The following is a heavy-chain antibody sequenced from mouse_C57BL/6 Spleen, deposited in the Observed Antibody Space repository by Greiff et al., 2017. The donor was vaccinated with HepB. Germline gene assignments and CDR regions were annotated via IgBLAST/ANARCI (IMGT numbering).Heavy chain of an antibody. CDR3: ARRGYVGYYAMDY. V-gene: IGHV1-82*01. J-gene: IGHJ4*01. Sequence: VQLQQSGPELVKPGASVKISCKASGYAFSSSWMNWVKQRPGKGLEWIGRIYPGDGDTNYNGKFKGKATLTADKSSSTAYMQLSSLTSEDSAVYFCARRGYVGYYAMDYWGQGTSVTVSS. CDR1: GYAFSSSW. CDR2: IYPGDGDT. D-gene: IGHD3-2*02.